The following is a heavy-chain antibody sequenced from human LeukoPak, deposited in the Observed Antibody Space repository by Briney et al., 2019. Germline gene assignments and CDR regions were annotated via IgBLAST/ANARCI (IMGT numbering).Heavy chain of an antibody. CDR2: INPNSGGT. CDR3: ARGYYDSSGYYCVIDAFDI. D-gene: IGHD3-22*01. V-gene: IGHV1-2*06. J-gene: IGHJ3*02. Sequence: GASVKVSCKASGYTFTGYYMHWLRQAPGQGLEWMGRINPNSGGTNYAQKFQGRVTMTRDTSISTAYMELSRLRSDDTAVYYCARGYYDSSGYYCVIDAFDIWGQGTMVTVSS. CDR1: GYTFTGYY.